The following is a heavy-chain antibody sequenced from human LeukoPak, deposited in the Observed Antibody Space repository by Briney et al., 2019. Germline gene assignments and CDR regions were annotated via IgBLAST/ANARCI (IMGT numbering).Heavy chain of an antibody. CDR3: ARVHYYYGSGSDY. Sequence: GGSLRLSCVASGFTFSGYWMSWVRQAPGKGLEWVSVIYSGGSTYYADSVKGRFTISRDNSKNTLYLQMNSLRAEDTAVYYCARVHYYYGSGSDYWGQGTLVTVSS. D-gene: IGHD3-10*01. CDR2: IYSGGST. V-gene: IGHV3-53*01. J-gene: IGHJ4*02. CDR1: GFTFSGYW.